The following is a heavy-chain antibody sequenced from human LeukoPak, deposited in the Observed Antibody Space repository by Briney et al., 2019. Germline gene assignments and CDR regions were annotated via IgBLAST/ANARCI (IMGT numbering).Heavy chain of an antibody. Sequence: SGGSLRLSCTASGFTFSSYAMSWVRQAPGKGLEWVSAISGSGGSTYYADSVKGRFTISRDNSKNTLYLQMNSLRAEDTAVYYCAKSRGESRGASNYWGQGTLVTVSS. CDR3: AKSRGESRGASNY. D-gene: IGHD1-26*01. CDR1: GFTFSSYA. V-gene: IGHV3-23*01. J-gene: IGHJ4*02. CDR2: ISGSGGST.